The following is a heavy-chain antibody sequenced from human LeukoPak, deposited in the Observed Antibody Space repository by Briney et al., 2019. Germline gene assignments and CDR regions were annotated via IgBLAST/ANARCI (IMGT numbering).Heavy chain of an antibody. CDR3: ARVYSIRSFDY. J-gene: IGHJ4*02. D-gene: IGHD2-15*01. Sequence: ASVKVSCKASGYTFTGYYMHWVRQAPGQGLEWMGWINPNSGDTNYAQKFQGRVTMTRDTSINTAYMELTRLTSDDKAVYYCARVYSIRSFDYWGQGTLVTVSS. CDR1: GYTFTGYY. V-gene: IGHV1-2*02. CDR2: INPNSGDT.